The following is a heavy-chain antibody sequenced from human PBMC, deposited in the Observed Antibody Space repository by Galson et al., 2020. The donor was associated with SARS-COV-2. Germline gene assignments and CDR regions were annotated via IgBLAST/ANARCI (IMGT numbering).Heavy chain of an antibody. D-gene: IGHD2-21*02. V-gene: IGHV3-23*01. CDR2: ISGSGGST. J-gene: IGHJ4*02. Sequence: GSLRLSCAASGFTFSSYAMSWVRQAPGKGLEWVSAISGSGGSTYYADSVKGRFTISRDNSKNTLYLQMNSLRAEDTAVYYCAKEGLKRAYCGGDCHQGVDYWGQGTLVTVSS. CDR3: AKEGLKRAYCGGDCHQGVDY. CDR1: GFTFSSYA.